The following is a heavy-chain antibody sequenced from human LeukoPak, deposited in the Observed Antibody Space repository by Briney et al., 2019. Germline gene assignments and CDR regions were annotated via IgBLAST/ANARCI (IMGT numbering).Heavy chain of an antibody. CDR1: GYTFTSYY. D-gene: IGHD3-3*01. V-gene: IGHV1-46*01. CDR3: ARDLEWSTGGY. J-gene: IGHJ4*02. Sequence: GASVKVSCKASGYTFTSYYMHWVRQAPGQGLEWMEIINPSGGSTSYAQKFQGRVTMTRDTSTSTVYMELSSLRSEDTTVYYCARDLEWSTGGYWGQGTLVTVSS. CDR2: INPSGGST.